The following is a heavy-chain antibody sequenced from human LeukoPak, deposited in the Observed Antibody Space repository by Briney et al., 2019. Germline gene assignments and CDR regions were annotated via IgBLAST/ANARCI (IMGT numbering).Heavy chain of an antibody. Sequence: PSETLSLTCAVSGGSFSGYYWSWLRQAPGKGLEWIGEINHSGSTNYTPSLKSRVTISVDTSKNQFSLSLRSVTAADTAVYYCARHWFGVVIVPGAVYFDFWGQGNLVTVSS. V-gene: IGHV4-34*01. J-gene: IGHJ4*02. CDR2: INHSGST. D-gene: IGHD3-10*01. CDR1: GGSFSGYY. CDR3: ARHWFGVVIVPGAVYFDF.